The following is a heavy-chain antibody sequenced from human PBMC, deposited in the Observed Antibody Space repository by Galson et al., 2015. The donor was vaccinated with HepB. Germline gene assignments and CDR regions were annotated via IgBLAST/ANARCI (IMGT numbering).Heavy chain of an antibody. CDR2: IYSGGST. V-gene: IGHV3-66*01. J-gene: IGHJ6*04. Sequence: SLRLSCAASGFTVSSNYMSWVRQAPGKGLEWVSVIYSGGSTYYADSVKGRFTISRDNSKNTLYLQMNSLRAEDTAVYYCARALGYCSGGSCYSRYYYGMDVWGKGTTVTVSS. CDR1: GFTVSSNY. CDR3: ARALGYCSGGSCYSRYYYGMDV. D-gene: IGHD2-15*01.